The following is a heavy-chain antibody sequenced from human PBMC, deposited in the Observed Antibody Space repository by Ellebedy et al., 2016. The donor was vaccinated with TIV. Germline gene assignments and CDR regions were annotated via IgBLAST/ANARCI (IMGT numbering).Heavy chain of an antibody. CDR1: GFTFSSYW. Sequence: GESLKISCAASGFTFSSYWMSWVRQAPGKGLEWVANIKQDGSEKYYVDSMKGRFTISRDNAKNSLYLQMNSLRAEDTAVYYCARDYYDYVWGSYRNYFDYWGQGTLVTVSS. J-gene: IGHJ4*02. D-gene: IGHD3-16*02. CDR3: ARDYYDYVWGSYRNYFDY. V-gene: IGHV3-7*03. CDR2: IKQDGSEK.